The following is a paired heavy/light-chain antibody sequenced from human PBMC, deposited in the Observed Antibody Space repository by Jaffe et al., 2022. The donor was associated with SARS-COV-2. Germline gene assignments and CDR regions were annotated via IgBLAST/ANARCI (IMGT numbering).Light chain of an antibody. J-gene: IGKJ1*01. CDR3: MQALQSPRT. V-gene: IGKV2-28*01. Sequence: DIVMTQSPLSLPVTPGEPASISCRSSQSLLRSNGYNYLDWYVQKPGQSPQLLIHLGSNRASGVPDRFSGSGSGTDFTLKISRVEAEDVGVYYCMQALQSPRTFGQGTKVEV. CDR2: LGS. CDR1: QSLLRSNGYNY.
Heavy chain of an antibody. V-gene: IGHV4-59*08. CDR1: GGSISSNF. J-gene: IGHJ4*02. Sequence: QVQLQESGPGLVKPSETLSLTCTVSGGSISSNFWSWIRQPPGKGLEFIGYVSSSGSTNYNPSLKSRVTMSIDTSKNQLSLELRSVSATDTAVYYCARHQNGGTYPLDYWGQGTLVTVSS. CDR3: ARHQNGGTYPLDY. D-gene: IGHD1-1*01. CDR2: VSSSGST.